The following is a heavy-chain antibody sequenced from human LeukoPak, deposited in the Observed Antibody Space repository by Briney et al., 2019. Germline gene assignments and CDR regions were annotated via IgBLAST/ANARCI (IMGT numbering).Heavy chain of an antibody. CDR1: GYTFAIYG. CDR3: ARDYCTRGGDCYKEDLFDP. CDR2: ISPYDGDT. D-gene: IGHD2-21*02. V-gene: IGHV1-18*01. J-gene: IGHJ5*02. Sequence: ASVKVSCKASGYTFAIYGISWVRQAPRQGVEWMAWISPYDGDTNYAQNFEGRVTMTTETSTSTAYMEPRSLRSDDTAIYYCARDYCTRGGDCYKEDLFDPWGQGTLVTVSS.